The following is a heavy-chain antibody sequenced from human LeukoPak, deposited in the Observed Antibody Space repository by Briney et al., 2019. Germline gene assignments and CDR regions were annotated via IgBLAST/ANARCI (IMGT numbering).Heavy chain of an antibody. Sequence: GESLKISCKGSGYRFTTYWIGWVRQLPGKGLEWMGIIYPGDSDARYSPSFQGRVTISADKSISTAYLQRTTLKASDTAVYYCATPTLGTIGEYLFDYWGQGTLVTVSS. D-gene: IGHD1-7*01. V-gene: IGHV5-51*01. CDR3: ATPTLGTIGEYLFDY. CDR1: GYRFTTYW. CDR2: IYPGDSDA. J-gene: IGHJ4*02.